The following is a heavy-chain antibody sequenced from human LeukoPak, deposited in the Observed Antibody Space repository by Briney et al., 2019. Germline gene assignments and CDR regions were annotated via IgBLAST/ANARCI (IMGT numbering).Heavy chain of an antibody. J-gene: IGHJ6*03. CDR3: ARGSSSSGGYYYYYYMDV. CDR2: INWNGGST. V-gene: IGHV3-20*04. Sequence: GGSLRLSCAASGFTFDDYGMSWVRHAPGKGLEWVSGINWNGGSTGYADSVKGRFTISRDNAKNSLYLQMNSLRAEDTALYYCARGSSSSGGYYYYYYMDVWGKGTTVTVSS. CDR1: GFTFDDYG. D-gene: IGHD6-6*01.